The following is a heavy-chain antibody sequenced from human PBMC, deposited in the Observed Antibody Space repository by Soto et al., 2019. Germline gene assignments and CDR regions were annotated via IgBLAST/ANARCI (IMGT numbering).Heavy chain of an antibody. CDR2: IYYSGST. Sequence: QVQLQESGPGLVKPSETLSLTCTVSGGSISSYYWSWIRQPPGKGLEWIGYIYYSGSTNYNPSLKSRVTISVDTSKNQFSLKLSSVTAADTAVYYCARGSHTMVRGVMSYYYYYMDVWGKGTTVTVSS. J-gene: IGHJ6*03. D-gene: IGHD3-10*01. CDR3: ARGSHTMVRGVMSYYYYYMDV. CDR1: GGSISSYY. V-gene: IGHV4-59*01.